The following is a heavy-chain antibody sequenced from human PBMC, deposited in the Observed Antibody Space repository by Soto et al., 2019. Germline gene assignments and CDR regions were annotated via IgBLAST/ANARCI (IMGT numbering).Heavy chain of an antibody. J-gene: IGHJ6*02. CDR2: MNPNSGNT. Sequence: GASVKVSCKASGYTFTSYDINWVRQATGQGLEWMGWMNPNSGNTGYAQKFQGRVTMTRNTSISTAYMELSSLRSEDTAVYYCANTVVPAASNGMDVWGQGTTVTVSS. CDR3: ANTVVPAASNGMDV. V-gene: IGHV1-8*01. D-gene: IGHD2-2*01. CDR1: GYTFTSYD.